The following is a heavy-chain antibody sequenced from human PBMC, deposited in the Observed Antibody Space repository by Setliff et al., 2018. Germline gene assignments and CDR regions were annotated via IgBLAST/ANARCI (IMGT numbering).Heavy chain of an antibody. CDR2: IYSSGST. CDR3: ARVPNFWSGYSDY. Sequence: SETLSLTCTVSGGSISSSSYYWGWIRQPAGKGLGWIGRIYSSGSTNYNPSLKSRVTISVDTSKNQFSLKLSSVTAADTAVYYCARVPNFWSGYSDYWGQGTLVTVSS. J-gene: IGHJ4*02. D-gene: IGHD3-3*01. V-gene: IGHV4-61*02. CDR1: GGSISSSSYY.